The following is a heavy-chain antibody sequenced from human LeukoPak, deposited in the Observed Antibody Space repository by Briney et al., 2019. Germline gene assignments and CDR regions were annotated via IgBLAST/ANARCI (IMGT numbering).Heavy chain of an antibody. CDR2: IHYSGNT. J-gene: IGHJ3*02. CDR1: AGSMSSNSYY. CDR3: ARERLTWIQLCCDAFDI. Sequence: PSGTLSLTCTVSAGSMSSNSYYWGWIRQPPGKGLEWIGRIHYSGNTYYNPSLKSRVTISVDTSKNQFSLKLSSVTAADTAVYYCARERLTWIQLCCDAFDIWGQGTMVTVSS. D-gene: IGHD5-18*01. V-gene: IGHV4-39*07.